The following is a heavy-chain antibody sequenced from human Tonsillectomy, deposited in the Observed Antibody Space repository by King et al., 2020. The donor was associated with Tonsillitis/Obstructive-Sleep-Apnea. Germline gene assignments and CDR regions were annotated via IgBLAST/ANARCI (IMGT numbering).Heavy chain of an antibody. CDR2: ISSGGSAI. J-gene: IGHJ6*03. V-gene: IGHV3-11*01. CDR1: GFTFSDYY. CDR3: ARGQSYNYYYMDV. Sequence: VQLVESGGGLVKPGGSLRLSCAASGFTFSDYYMSWIRQAPGKGLEWVSYISSGGSAIFYADSMKGRFTISRDNAKNALYLQVNSLRVDDTAVYYCARGQSYNYYYMDVWGKGTTVTVSS.